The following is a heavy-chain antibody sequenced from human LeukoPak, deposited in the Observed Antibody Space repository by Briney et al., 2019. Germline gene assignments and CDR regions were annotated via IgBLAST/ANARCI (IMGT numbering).Heavy chain of an antibody. J-gene: IGHJ3*02. D-gene: IGHD1-26*01. CDR3: ARDLVGARPRTDASDI. V-gene: IGHV4-34*01. CDR2: INHSGST. Sequence: SETLSLTCAVYGGSFSGYYWSWIRQPPGKGLEWIGEINHSGSTNYNPSLKSRVTISVDTSKNQFSLKLSSVTAADTAVYYCARDLVGARPRTDASDIWGQGTMVTVSS. CDR1: GGSFSGYY.